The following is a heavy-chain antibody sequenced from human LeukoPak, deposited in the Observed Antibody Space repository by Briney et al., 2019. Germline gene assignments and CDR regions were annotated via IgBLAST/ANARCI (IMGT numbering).Heavy chain of an antibody. V-gene: IGHV1-2*02. D-gene: IGHD1-26*01. CDR3: ARDPSNSGGYTHLQYGMDV. J-gene: IGHJ6*02. CDR2: INPNSGGT. CDR1: GYTFTGYY. Sequence: ASVKVSCKASGYTFTGYYMHWVRQAPGQGLEWMGWINPNSGGTNYAQKFQGRVTMTRDTSISTAYMELSRLRSDDTAVYYCARDPSNSGGYTHLQYGMDVWGQGTTVTVSS.